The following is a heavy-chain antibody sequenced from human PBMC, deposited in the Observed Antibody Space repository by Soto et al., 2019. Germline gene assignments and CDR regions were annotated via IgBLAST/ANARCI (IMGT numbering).Heavy chain of an antibody. CDR2: LSGTGFST. CDR1: GFTFSSYA. J-gene: IGHJ4*02. D-gene: IGHD5-18*01. V-gene: IGHV3-23*01. CDR3: ATDVQIWFPSQRTYVAS. Sequence: EVQLLESGGDLVQPVGSLRLSCAASGFTFSSYAMSWVRQAPGKGLEWVSALSGTGFSTYYADSVKGRFTIYKDNSKNTLYLRMNGLRAEYTAFYYWATDVQIWFPSQRTYVASCGQGTLVTVSS.